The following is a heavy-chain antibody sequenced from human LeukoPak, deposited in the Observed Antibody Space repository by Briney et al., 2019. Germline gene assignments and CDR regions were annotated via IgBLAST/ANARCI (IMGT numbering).Heavy chain of an antibody. CDR2: INHSGST. Sequence: PETLSLTCAVYGGSFSGYYWSWSRQPPGKGLEWVWDINHSGSTNYNPYLNSRVTISVDTSKNQSSLRLSSVPAADTAVYYCARGFSGTVTTPHSFDPWGQGTLVTVSS. CDR3: ARGFSGTVTTPHSFDP. J-gene: IGHJ5*02. V-gene: IGHV4-34*01. D-gene: IGHD4-11*01. CDR1: GGSFSGYY.